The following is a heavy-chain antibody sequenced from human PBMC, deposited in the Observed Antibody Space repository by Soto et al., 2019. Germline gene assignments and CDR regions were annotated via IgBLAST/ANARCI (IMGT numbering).Heavy chain of an antibody. J-gene: IGHJ4*02. CDR1: GFTFSSYG. V-gene: IGHV3-33*01. CDR3: AREVMVRGVISWFLDY. D-gene: IGHD3-10*01. Sequence: GGSLRLSCAASGFTFSSYGMHWVRQAPGKGLEWVAVIWYDGSNKYYADSVKGRFTISRDNSKNTLYLQMNSLRAEDTAVYYCAREVMVRGVISWFLDYWGQGTLVTVSS. CDR2: IWYDGSNK.